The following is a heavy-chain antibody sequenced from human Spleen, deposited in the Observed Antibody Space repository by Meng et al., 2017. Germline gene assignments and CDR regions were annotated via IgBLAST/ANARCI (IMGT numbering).Heavy chain of an antibody. CDR3: AHIGDIATTRLES. Sequence: GESLKISCAVSGLNFNDAWMSWVRQAPGKGLEWIGRIKSKGSGGTIDYSAPVKGRFTVSRDDSKNTLYLQMNRLKTDDTAVYHCAHIGDIATTRLESWGQGTLVTVSS. CDR2: IKSKGSGGTI. D-gene: IGHD5-12*01. J-gene: IGHJ5*01. V-gene: IGHV3-15*03. CDR1: GLNFNDAW.